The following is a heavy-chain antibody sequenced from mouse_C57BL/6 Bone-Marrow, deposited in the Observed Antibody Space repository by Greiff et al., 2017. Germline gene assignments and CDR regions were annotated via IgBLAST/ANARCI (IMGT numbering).Heavy chain of an antibody. Sequence: EVKLVESGGGLVKPGGSLKLSCAASGFTFSDYGMHWVRQAPEKGLEWVAYISSGSSTLYYADTVKGRFTISRDNAKNTLFLQMTSLRSEDTAMYYCARGGWLLPYWYFDVWGTGTTVTVSS. CDR2: ISSGSSTL. D-gene: IGHD2-3*01. CDR1: GFTFSDYG. V-gene: IGHV5-17*01. CDR3: ARGGWLLPYWYFDV. J-gene: IGHJ1*03.